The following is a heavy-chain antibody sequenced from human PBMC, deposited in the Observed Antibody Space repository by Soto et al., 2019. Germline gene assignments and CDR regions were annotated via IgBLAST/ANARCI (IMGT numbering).Heavy chain of an antibody. V-gene: IGHV3-23*01. J-gene: IGHJ5*02. CDR2: ISGNGART. Sequence: GGSLRLSCAASGFTFSNYAMSWVRQAPGKGLEWVSAISGNGARTYYADSVKGRFTISRDNSKNMLYLQMNSLRAEDTAVYYCANRGAAREGVVAAIDPWGQGTLVTVSS. D-gene: IGHD2-15*01. CDR1: GFTFSNYA. CDR3: ANRGAAREGVVAAIDP.